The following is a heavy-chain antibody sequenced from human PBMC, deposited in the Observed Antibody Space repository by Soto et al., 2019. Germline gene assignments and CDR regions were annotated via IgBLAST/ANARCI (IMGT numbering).Heavy chain of an antibody. CDR3: VREPNYGGTTLP. CDR2: ISSSSTYI. Sequence: GGSLRLSCAASGFTFNSFTMNWVRQAPGKGLEWVSSISSSSTYIYYADSVKGRFTIFRDNAKNSLFLQMNSLRVGDTGVYYCVREPNYGGTTLPWGQGTLVTVSS. V-gene: IGHV3-21*01. CDR1: GFTFNSFT. J-gene: IGHJ5*02. D-gene: IGHD4-17*01.